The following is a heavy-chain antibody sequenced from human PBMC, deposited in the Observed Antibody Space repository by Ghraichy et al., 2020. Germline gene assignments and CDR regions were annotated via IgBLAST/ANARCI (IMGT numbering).Heavy chain of an antibody. CDR3: AKAWGYCVGGACLPYNWFDP. CDR2: ISGDGGNT. CDR1: GFTFDSYA. J-gene: IGHJ5*02. D-gene: IGHD2-21*01. Sequence: GGSLRLSCAASGFTFDSYAMTWVRQAPGKGRGWVSGISGDGGNTYYADSVKGRFTISRDNSRNTLFLQMTSLRAEDTAVYYCAKAWGYCVGGACLPYNWFDPWGQGTLVTVSS. V-gene: IGHV3-23*01.